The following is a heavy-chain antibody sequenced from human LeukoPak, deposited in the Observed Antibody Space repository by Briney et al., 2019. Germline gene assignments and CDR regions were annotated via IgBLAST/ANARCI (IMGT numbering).Heavy chain of an antibody. CDR3: ARGSYYGSGNDY. J-gene: IGHJ4*02. CDR2: INPNSGGT. CDR1: GYTLTELS. D-gene: IGHD3-10*01. Sequence: ASVKVSCKVSGYTLTELSMHWVRQAPGQGLEWMGRINPNSGGTNYAQKFQGRVTMTRDTSISTAYMELSRLRSDDTAVYYCARGSYYGSGNDYWGQGTLVTVSS. V-gene: IGHV1-2*06.